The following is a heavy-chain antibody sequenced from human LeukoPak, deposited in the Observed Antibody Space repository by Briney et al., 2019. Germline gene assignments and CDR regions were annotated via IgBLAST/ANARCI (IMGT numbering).Heavy chain of an antibody. CDR2: IKQDGSEK. D-gene: IGHD3-3*01. CDR3: ARLPTYYDFWSGSTDAFDI. Sequence: GGSLRLSCAASGFTFSSYWMSWVRQAPGKGLEWVANIKQDGSEKYYVDSVKGRFTISRDNAKNSLYLQMNSLRAEDTAVYYCARLPTYYDFWSGSTDAFDIWGQGTMVTVSS. CDR1: GFTFSSYW. V-gene: IGHV3-7*01. J-gene: IGHJ3*02.